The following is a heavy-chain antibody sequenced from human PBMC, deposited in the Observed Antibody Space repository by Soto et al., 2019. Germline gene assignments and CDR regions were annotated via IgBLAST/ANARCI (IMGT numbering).Heavy chain of an antibody. Sequence: QVQLQQWGAGLLKPSETLYLSCAVYGWSFSGYYWRWIRQPPGKGLEWIGEINHSGSTNYNPSLKSRVTRSVDTSKNQFSLKLSSVTAAATAVYYCAGEYCGGDCLGWFDPWGQGTLVTGSS. D-gene: IGHD2-21*02. CDR2: INHSGST. J-gene: IGHJ5*02. CDR1: GWSFSGYY. CDR3: AGEYCGGDCLGWFDP. V-gene: IGHV4-34*01.